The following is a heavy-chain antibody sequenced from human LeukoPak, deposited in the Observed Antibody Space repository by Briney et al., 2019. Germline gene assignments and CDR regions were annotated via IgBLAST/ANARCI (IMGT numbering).Heavy chain of an antibody. V-gene: IGHV4-39*01. CDR3: ASRDGDY. J-gene: IGHJ4*02. Sequence: PSETLSLTRTVSGGSISSSSYYWGWIRQPPGKGLEWIGSIYYSGSTYYNPSLKSRVTISVDTSKNQFSLKLSSVTAADTAVYYCASRDGDYWGQGTLVTVSS. CDR2: IYYSGST. CDR1: GGSISSSSYY.